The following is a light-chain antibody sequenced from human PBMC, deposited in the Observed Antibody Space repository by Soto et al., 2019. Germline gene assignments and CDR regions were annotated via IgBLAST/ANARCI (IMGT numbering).Light chain of an antibody. J-gene: IGKJ4*01. CDR1: QRISRY. CDR3: QQYATSPLT. Sequence: VMTQSPATLSVSPGERATLSCRASQRISRYLAWYQQKPGQAPRLLISGASSRATGIPDRFSGSGSGTDFTLTISRLEPEDFALYYCQQYATSPLTFGGGTKVDIK. CDR2: GAS. V-gene: IGKV3-20*01.